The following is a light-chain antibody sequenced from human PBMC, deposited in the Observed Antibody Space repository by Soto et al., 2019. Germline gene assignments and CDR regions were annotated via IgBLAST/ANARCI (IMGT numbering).Light chain of an antibody. CDR3: QQSYSIPYT. Sequence: DIQMTQSPSSLSASVGDRVIITCRASQSISTYLKWYQQKPGKTPKLLISAASSLQSGVPSRFSGSGDGTYFTRTISSLQPEDFATYYCQQSYSIPYTFGLGTKLEVK. V-gene: IGKV1-39*01. J-gene: IGKJ2*01. CDR1: QSISTY. CDR2: AAS.